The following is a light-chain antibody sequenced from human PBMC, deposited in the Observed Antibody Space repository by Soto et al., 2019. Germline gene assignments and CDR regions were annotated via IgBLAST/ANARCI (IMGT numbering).Light chain of an antibody. CDR1: QSVSSSY. CDR2: DAS. V-gene: IGKV3-20*01. CDR3: QQYGSSPLT. Sequence: EIVLTQSPGTLSLSPGERATLSCRASQSVSSSYLGWYQQKPGQAPRLLIYDASSSATGIPDRFSGSGSGTDFTLTISRLEPEDFAVYYCQQYGSSPLTFGGGTKVEIK. J-gene: IGKJ4*01.